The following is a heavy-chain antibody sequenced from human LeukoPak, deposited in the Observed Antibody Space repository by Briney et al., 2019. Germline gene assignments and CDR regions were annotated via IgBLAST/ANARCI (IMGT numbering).Heavy chain of an antibody. CDR3: ARDTVVVPAARHYYGMDV. Sequence: LRLSCAASGFTVSSNYMSWVRQAPGKGLEWVGYIYYSGSTYYNPSLKSRVTISVDTSKNQFSLKLNSVTAADTAVYYCARDTVVVPAARHYYGMDVWGQGTTVTVSS. V-gene: IGHV4-30-4*08. J-gene: IGHJ6*02. CDR1: GFTVSSNY. D-gene: IGHD2-2*01. CDR2: IYYSGST.